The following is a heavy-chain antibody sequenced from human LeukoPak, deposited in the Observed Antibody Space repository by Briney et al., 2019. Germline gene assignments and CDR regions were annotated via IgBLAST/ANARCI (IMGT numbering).Heavy chain of an antibody. Sequence: SETLSLTCTVSGGSISSYYWSWIRQPPGKGLEWIGYIYYSGSTNYNPSLKSRVTISVDTSKNQFSLKLSSVTAADTAVYYCARSPCGGDCYSLPDAFDIWGQGTMVTVSS. D-gene: IGHD2-21*02. CDR2: IYYSGST. CDR1: GGSISSYY. V-gene: IGHV4-59*01. CDR3: ARSPCGGDCYSLPDAFDI. J-gene: IGHJ3*02.